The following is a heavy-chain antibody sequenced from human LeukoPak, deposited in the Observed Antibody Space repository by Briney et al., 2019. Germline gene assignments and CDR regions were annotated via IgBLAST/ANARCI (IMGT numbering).Heavy chain of an antibody. D-gene: IGHD5-18*01. CDR2: ISGSGGST. Sequence: GGSLRLSCAASGFTFSSYAMSWVRQAPGKGLEWVSAISGSGGSTYYADSVKGRFTISRDNSKNTLYLQMNSLRAEDPAVYNCAKDEFGYGTTFHYRAQGTWSPSPQ. V-gene: IGHV3-23*01. CDR3: AKDEFGYGTTFHY. J-gene: IGHJ4*02. CDR1: GFTFSSYA.